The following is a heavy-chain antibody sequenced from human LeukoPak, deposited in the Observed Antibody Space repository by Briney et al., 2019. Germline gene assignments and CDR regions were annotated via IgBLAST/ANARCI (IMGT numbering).Heavy chain of an antibody. Sequence: GGSLRLSCAASGFTFSSYEMNWVRQAPGKGLEWVSYISSTSGSTIYYAASVKGRFTISRDNAKNSLYLQMNSLRGEDMAVYYCARRYCSTTSCLLDYWGQGTLVTVSS. D-gene: IGHD2-2*01. V-gene: IGHV3-48*03. J-gene: IGHJ4*02. CDR1: GFTFSSYE. CDR3: ARRYCSTTSCLLDY. CDR2: ISSTSGSTI.